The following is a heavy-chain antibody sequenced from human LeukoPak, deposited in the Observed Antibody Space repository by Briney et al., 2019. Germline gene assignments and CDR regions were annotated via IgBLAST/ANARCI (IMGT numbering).Heavy chain of an antibody. CDR3: AKRRTVDTAMVTHYYGMDV. D-gene: IGHD5-18*01. V-gene: IGHV3-30*18. J-gene: IGHJ6*02. CDR1: RFHFNSPA. Sequence: PGGSLRLSCAASRFHFNSPAIHWVRPAPGKGLEWVAVISYDGSDKYYADSVKGRFTISRDNAKNTVYLQMNSLRPEDTAVYYCAKRRTVDTAMVTHYYGMDVWGQGTTVTVSS. CDR2: ISYDGSDK.